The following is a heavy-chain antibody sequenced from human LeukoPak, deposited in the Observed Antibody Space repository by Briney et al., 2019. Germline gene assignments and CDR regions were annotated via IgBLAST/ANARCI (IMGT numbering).Heavy chain of an antibody. J-gene: IGHJ4*02. D-gene: IGHD3-9*01. V-gene: IGHV3-30*04. CDR2: ISYDGSNK. Sequence: GGSLRLSCAASGFTFSSYVMHWVRQAPGKGLEWVAVISYDGSNKYSADSVKGRFTISRDNSKNTLYLQMNSLRAEVTAVYSCARDLDDILTGYYSHYFDYWGQGTLVTVSS. CDR1: GFTFSSYV. CDR3: ARDLDDILTGYYSHYFDY.